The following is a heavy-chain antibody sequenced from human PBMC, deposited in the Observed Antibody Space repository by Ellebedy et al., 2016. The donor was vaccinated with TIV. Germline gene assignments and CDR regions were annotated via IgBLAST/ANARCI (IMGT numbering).Heavy chain of an antibody. V-gene: IGHV1-69*13. D-gene: IGHD2-21*02. J-gene: IGHJ6*02. Sequence: AASVKVSCKASVGTFSSYAISWVRQAPGQGLEGMGGIIPIFGTANYAQKFQGRVTITADESPSTAYMELSSLRSEDTAVYYCARYRAGVVVVTAIGYYGMDVWGQGHTVTVSS. CDR1: VGTFSSYA. CDR2: IIPIFGTA. CDR3: ARYRAGVVVVTAIGYYGMDV.